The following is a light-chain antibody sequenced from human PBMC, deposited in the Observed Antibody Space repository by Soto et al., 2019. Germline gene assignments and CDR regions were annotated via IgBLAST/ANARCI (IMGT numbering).Light chain of an antibody. CDR1: QSVISY. CDR3: QQRFSRPPIT. J-gene: IGKJ5*01. CDR2: DAS. Sequence: EIVLTQSPATLSLSPGVRATLSCRASQSVISYLAWYQQKPGQAPRPLIYDASNRATGIPARFSGSGSGTDFTITNRSLEPEDCAIYYCQQRFSRPPITFGLETRLEIK. V-gene: IGKV3-11*01.